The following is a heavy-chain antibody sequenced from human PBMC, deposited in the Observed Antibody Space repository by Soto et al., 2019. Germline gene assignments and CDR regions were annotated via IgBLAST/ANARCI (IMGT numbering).Heavy chain of an antibody. J-gene: IGHJ1*01. CDR1: GYTFTNYA. Sequence: QVQLVQSGAEVKKPGASVKVSCKASGYTFTNYAIHWVRQAPGQRLEWMGWINAGSGNTKYLQRFEGRVSITRDTSASTAYMEVSSLTSEDTAVYYCACEQQLATFQHWGQGTLVTVSS. D-gene: IGHD6-13*01. CDR3: ACEQQLATFQH. V-gene: IGHV1-3*01. CDR2: INAGSGNT.